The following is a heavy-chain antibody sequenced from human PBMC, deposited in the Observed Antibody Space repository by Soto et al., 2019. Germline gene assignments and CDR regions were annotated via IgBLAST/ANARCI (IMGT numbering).Heavy chain of an antibody. CDR3: ARGWGRIFDY. V-gene: IGHV4-34*02. D-gene: IGHD7-27*01. Sequence: QVQLQQWGAGLLKPSETLSLTCAVYGGSFSGYYWNWIRQPPGKGLEWIGEINHSGSTNYNPSLKSRVTISVDTSKNQFSLKLSSVTAPDTAVSYCARGWGRIFDYWGQGTLVTVSS. J-gene: IGHJ4*02. CDR1: GGSFSGYY. CDR2: INHSGST.